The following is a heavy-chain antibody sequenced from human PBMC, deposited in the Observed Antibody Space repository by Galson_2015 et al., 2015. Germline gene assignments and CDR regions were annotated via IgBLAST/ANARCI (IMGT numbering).Heavy chain of an antibody. CDR2: IYTSGIT. J-gene: IGHJ5*02. D-gene: IGHD3-16*02. CDR3: ARRNTMITFGGVIVIGDNWFDP. Sequence: IYTSGITNSNPSLKSRVTISVDTSKNQFSLKLSSVTAADTAVYYCARRNTMITFGGVIVIGDNWFDPWGQGTLVTVSS. V-gene: IGHV4-4*09.